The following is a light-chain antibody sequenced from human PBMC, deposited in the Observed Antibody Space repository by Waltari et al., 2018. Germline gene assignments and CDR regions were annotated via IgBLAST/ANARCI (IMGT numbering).Light chain of an antibody. CDR3: QQYNYWPLYT. CDR1: QRLGSN. V-gene: IGKV3-15*01. CDR2: GAS. Sequence: EIRMTQSPTTLSVSPGEKFTLPCRASQRLGSNLAWYQQKPGQAPRLLIYGASTRATGVPVRFSGSGSGTEFTLTIDSMQSEDSAIYYCQQYNYWPLYTFGQGTNLEI. J-gene: IGKJ2*01.